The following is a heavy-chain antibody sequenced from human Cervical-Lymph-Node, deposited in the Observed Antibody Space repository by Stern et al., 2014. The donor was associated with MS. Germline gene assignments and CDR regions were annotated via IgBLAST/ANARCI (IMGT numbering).Heavy chain of an antibody. CDR1: GYTVTGYY. J-gene: IGHJ4*02. Sequence: VQLEESGAEVKKPGASVKVSCKASGYTVTGYYLHWVRQAPGQGLEWVGRINPNSGDANYAQKFQDRVPLTRDTSISTAYMELSSLRSDDTAVYYCARDLGLTPGSRIPPRPRQPRDGFDFWGQGTLVTVSS. V-gene: IGHV1-2*06. CDR3: ARDLGLTPGSRIPPRPRQPRDGFDF. CDR2: INPNSGDA. D-gene: IGHD6-6*01.